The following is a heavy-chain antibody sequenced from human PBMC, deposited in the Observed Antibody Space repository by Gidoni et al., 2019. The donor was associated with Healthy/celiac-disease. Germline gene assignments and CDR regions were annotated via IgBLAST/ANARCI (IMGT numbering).Heavy chain of an antibody. V-gene: IGHV4-59*08. D-gene: IGHD1-26*01. J-gene: IGHJ4*02. CDR3: ARGGYFDY. Sequence: QVQLQESGPGLVKPSETLSLTCTVSGGPISSYYWSWIRQPPGKGLEWIGYIYYSGSTNYNPSLKSRVTISVDTSKNQFSLKLSSVTAADTAVYYCARGGYFDYWGQGTLVTVSS. CDR1: GGPISSYY. CDR2: IYYSGST.